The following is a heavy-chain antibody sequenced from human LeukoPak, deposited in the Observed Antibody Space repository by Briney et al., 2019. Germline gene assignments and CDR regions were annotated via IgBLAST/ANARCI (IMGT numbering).Heavy chain of an antibody. CDR3: AKRGVVIRVFLVGFHKEAFYFES. D-gene: IGHD3/OR15-3a*01. Sequence: GGSLRLSCAASGFTLSNYGMSWVRQAPGKGLEWVAGISGSGGSTIYADSVKGRFTISRDNPKNTLYLQMNSLRAEDTAFYFCAKRGVVIRVFLVGFHKEAFYFESWGQGALVTVSS. V-gene: IGHV3-23*01. CDR1: GFTLSNYG. CDR2: ISGSGGST. J-gene: IGHJ4*02.